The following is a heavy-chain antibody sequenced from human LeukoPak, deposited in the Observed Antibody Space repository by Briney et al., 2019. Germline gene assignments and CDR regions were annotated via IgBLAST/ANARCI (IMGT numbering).Heavy chain of an antibody. CDR3: ASIAARPWGIDY. CDR1: GGSFSGYY. V-gene: IGHV4-34*01. CDR2: INHSGST. D-gene: IGHD6-6*01. J-gene: IGHJ4*02. Sequence: SETLSLTCAVYGGSFSGYYWSWLRQPPGKGLEWIGEINHSGSTNYNPSLKSRVTISVDTSKNQFSLKLSSVTAADTAVYYCASIAARPWGIDYWGQGTLVTVSS.